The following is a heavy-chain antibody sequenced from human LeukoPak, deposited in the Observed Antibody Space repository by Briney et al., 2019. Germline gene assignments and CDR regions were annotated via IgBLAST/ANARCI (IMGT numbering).Heavy chain of an antibody. V-gene: IGHV1-69*04. D-gene: IGHD3-10*01. Sequence: SVKVSCKASGGTFSSYAISWVRQAPGQGLEWMGRIIPILGIANYAQKFQGRVTITADKSTSTAYVELSSLRSEDTAVYYCARGYYGSGSAGSVIGAFDIWGQGTMVTVSS. CDR3: ARGYYGSGSAGSVIGAFDI. CDR1: GGTFSSYA. J-gene: IGHJ3*02. CDR2: IIPILGIA.